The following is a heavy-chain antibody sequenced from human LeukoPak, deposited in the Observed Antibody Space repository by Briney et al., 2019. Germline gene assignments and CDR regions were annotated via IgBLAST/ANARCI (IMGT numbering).Heavy chain of an antibody. V-gene: IGHV3-7*04. Sequence: GGSLRLSCAASGFTFSSYWMSWVRQAPGKGLEWVANIKQDGSEKYYVNSVKGRFTISRDNAKNSLYLQMNSLRAEDTAVYYCASDQWPLPYDYWGQGTPVTVSS. CDR2: IKQDGSEK. CDR1: GFTFSSYW. D-gene: IGHD6-19*01. CDR3: ASDQWPLPYDY. J-gene: IGHJ4*02.